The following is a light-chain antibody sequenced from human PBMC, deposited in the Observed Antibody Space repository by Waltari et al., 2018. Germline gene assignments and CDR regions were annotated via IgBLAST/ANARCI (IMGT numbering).Light chain of an antibody. Sequence: QSALTQPASASGSPGQSITISCTGTSSDVGSYNLFSWYQQHPGKAPKLMIYEGSKRPSGVSNRFSGSKSGNTASLTISGLQAEDEADYYCCSYAGRSTWVFGGGTKLTIL. CDR2: EGS. V-gene: IGLV2-23*01. CDR3: CSYAGRSTWV. CDR1: SSDVGSYNL. J-gene: IGLJ3*02.